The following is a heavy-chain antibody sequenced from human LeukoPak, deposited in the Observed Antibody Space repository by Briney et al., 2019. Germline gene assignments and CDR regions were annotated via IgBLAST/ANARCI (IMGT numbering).Heavy chain of an antibody. Sequence: PGGSPRLSCAASGFTFSDYYMSWIRQAPGKGLEWVSYISSSGSTIYYADSVKGRFTISRDNAKNSLYLQMNSLRAEDTAVYYCARDSGYDYWTFDYWGQGTLVNVSS. J-gene: IGHJ4*02. CDR1: GFTFSDYY. V-gene: IGHV3-11*01. D-gene: IGHD5-12*01. CDR3: ARDSGYDYWTFDY. CDR2: ISSSGSTI.